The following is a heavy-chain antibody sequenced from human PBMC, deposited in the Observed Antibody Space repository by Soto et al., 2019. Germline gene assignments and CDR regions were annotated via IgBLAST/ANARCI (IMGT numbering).Heavy chain of an antibody. CDR2: IYYSGST. V-gene: IGHV4-59*11. J-gene: IGHJ3*02. CDR1: GGSIFSHY. CDR3: ARGHHLGGSDFDS. Sequence: SETLSLTCPVSGGSIFSHYWGWIRQPPWKGLEYIGYIYYSGSTNYNPSLKSRVTISVDMSRAQFSLKLSSFAAADTAVYYCARGHHLGGSDFDSWGQETWVTGSS. D-gene: IGHD3-16*01.